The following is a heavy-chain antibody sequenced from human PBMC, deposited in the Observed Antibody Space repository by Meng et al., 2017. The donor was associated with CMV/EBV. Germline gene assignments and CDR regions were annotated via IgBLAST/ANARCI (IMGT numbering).Heavy chain of an antibody. V-gene: IGHV4-4*07. D-gene: IGHD2-15*01. CDR2: IYTSGST. Sequence: VQLQESGPGLVKPSATLSLTCTVSGGSISSYYWSWIRQPAGKGLEWIGRIYTSGSTNYNPSLKSRVTMSVDTSKNQFSLKLSSVTAADTAVYYCARAAVDLSKDYFDYWGQGTLVTVSS. CDR1: GGSISSYY. J-gene: IGHJ4*02. CDR3: ARAAVDLSKDYFDY.